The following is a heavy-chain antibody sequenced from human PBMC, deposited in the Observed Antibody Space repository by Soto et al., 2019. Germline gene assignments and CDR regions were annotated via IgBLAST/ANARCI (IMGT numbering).Heavy chain of an antibody. V-gene: IGHV4-59*01. J-gene: IGHJ4*02. D-gene: IGHD2-21*02. CDR2: IYYRGDT. Sequence: SETLSLTCTVSGPSMNSYYWSWIRQPPGKGLEYIGYIYYRGDTNYSPSLKSRVTISVDTSKNQFSLNLTSVTPADTAVYYCARVGTSVRRALLLFDSWGQGTLVTVSS. CDR1: GPSMNSYY. CDR3: ARVGTSVRRALLLFDS.